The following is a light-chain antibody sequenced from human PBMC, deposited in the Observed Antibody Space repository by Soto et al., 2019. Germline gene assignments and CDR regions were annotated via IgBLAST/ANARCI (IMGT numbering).Light chain of an antibody. V-gene: IGLV2-8*01. CDR1: SSDVGRYNF. J-gene: IGLJ1*01. Sequence: QSALPQPHSASGSPGQSVTISCTGTSSDVGRYNFVSWYQHHPGKAPKLLIYDVNKRPSGVPDRFSGSKSGNTASLTVSGLQAEDEADYYCDSYAGSNNHVFGTGTKVTLL. CDR3: DSYAGSNNHV. CDR2: DVN.